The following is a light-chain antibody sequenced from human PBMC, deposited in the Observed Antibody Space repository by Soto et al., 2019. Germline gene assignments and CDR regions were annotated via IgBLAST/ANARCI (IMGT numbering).Light chain of an antibody. CDR2: DVS. CDR1: SSDVGGYNY. Sequence: QSVLTQPASVSGSPGQSITISCTGTSSDVGGYNYVSWYQQHPGKAHKLMIYDVSNRPSGVSNRFSGSKSGNTASLTISGLQAEDEADYYCSSYTSSSLGVFGTGTKVTV. V-gene: IGLV2-14*01. CDR3: SSYTSSSLGV. J-gene: IGLJ1*01.